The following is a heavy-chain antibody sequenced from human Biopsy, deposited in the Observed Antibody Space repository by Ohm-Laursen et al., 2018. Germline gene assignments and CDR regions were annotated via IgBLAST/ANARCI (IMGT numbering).Heavy chain of an antibody. CDR3: ASVVLDPTNDAFDL. J-gene: IGHJ3*01. CDR2: IYPGGST. CDR1: GGDINNYY. V-gene: IGHV4-4*07. Sequence: SGTLSLTCNVSGGDINNYYWSWIRQPAGKGLEWIGRIYPGGSTNYNPSLKSRVTMSVDTSKKQLSQRLRFVTAADTAMYYCASVVLDPTNDAFDLWGQGTMVVVSS. D-gene: IGHD3-22*01.